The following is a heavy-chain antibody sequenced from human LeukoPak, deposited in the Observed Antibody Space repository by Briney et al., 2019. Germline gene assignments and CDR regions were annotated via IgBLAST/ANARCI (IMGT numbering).Heavy chain of an antibody. CDR1: GFSFSDYV. D-gene: IGHD5-12*01. J-gene: IGHJ4*02. V-gene: IGHV3-23*01. CDR2: ISGNGRAT. Sequence: PGGSLRLSCAVSGFSFSDYVLSWVRQPPGKGLQWVSSISGNGRATYYADPVKGRFTVSRDNSKHALYLHLARLRAEDTAVYYRAKRVDPTARYYFFDYWGKGNLVSVSS. CDR3: AKRVDPTARYYFFDY.